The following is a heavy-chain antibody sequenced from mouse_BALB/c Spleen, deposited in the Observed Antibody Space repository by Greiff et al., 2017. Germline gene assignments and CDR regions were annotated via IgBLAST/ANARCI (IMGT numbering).Heavy chain of an antibody. CDR2: INPSNGRT. J-gene: IGHJ2*01. D-gene: IGHD4-1*01. CDR1: GYTFTSYW. CDR3: AFNWDHYFDY. Sequence: QVQLQQPGAELVKPGASVKLSCKASGYTFTSYWMHWVKQRPGQGLEWIGEINPSNGRTNYNEKFKSKATLTVDKSSSTAYMQLSSLTSEDSAVYYCAFNWDHYFDYWGQGTTLTVSS. V-gene: IGHV1S81*02.